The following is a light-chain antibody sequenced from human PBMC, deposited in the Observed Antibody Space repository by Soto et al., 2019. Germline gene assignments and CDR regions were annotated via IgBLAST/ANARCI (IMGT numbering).Light chain of an antibody. Sequence: EVVLTQSPGTLSLSPGERGTLSCRASQTIIDNYLAWYQLRPGQAPRLLIYGASRRATGIPDRFSGSGSGTDFTLTISRLEPEDFVVYYCQQYGSSLYTFGQGTKVEIK. CDR2: GAS. CDR1: QTIIDNY. J-gene: IGKJ2*01. CDR3: QQYGSSLYT. V-gene: IGKV3-20*01.